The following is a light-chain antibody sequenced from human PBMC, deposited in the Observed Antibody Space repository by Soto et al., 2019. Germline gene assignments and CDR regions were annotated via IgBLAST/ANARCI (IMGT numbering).Light chain of an antibody. J-gene: IGLJ2*01. V-gene: IGLV1-51*01. CDR2: DNN. Sequence: QPVLTQPPSVSAAPGQKVTISCSGSSSNIGNNYVSWYQQLPGTAPKLLIYDNNKRPSGIPDRFSGSKSGTSATLGITGLQNGDEADYYCGTWDSSLSAGVFGGGTKLTVL. CDR3: GTWDSSLSAGV. CDR1: SSNIGNNY.